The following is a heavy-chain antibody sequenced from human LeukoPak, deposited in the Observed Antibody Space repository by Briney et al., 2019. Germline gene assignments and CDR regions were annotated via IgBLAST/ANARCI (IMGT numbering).Heavy chain of an antibody. Sequence: SETLSLTCTVSGGSISSYYWSRIRQPPGKGLEWIGYIYYSGSTNYNPSLKRRVTLSVDTSKNQFSLKLSSVTAADTAVYYCATYDSSGLGAFDIWGQGTMVTVSS. D-gene: IGHD3-22*01. V-gene: IGHV4-59*08. CDR3: ATYDSSGLGAFDI. CDR1: GGSISSYY. CDR2: IYYSGST. J-gene: IGHJ3*02.